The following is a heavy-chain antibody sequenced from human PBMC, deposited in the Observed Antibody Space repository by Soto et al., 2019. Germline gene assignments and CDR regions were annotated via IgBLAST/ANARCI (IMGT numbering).Heavy chain of an antibody. V-gene: IGHV4-39*05. J-gene: IGHJ6*02. CDR2: MFYSGLT. D-gene: IGHD2-15*01. CDR1: GYSVSSSDYY. CDR3: APLSVSLSGPYGIHV. Sequence: SETPSLTCSVSGYSVSSSDYYWAWIRQPPGKGLEWIGSMFYSGLTYYNPSLKSRVTLSVDTSKNQFSVRLNSVTAADTAVYYCAPLSVSLSGPYGIHVWGQGTTGTVSS.